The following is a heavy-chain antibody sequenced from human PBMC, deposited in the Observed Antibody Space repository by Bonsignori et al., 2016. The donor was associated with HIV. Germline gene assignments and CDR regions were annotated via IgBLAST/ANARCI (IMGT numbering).Heavy chain of an antibody. V-gene: IGHV1-2*02. D-gene: IGHD3-3*01. J-gene: IGHJ4*02. CDR3: ARGATADFWSGYYINY. CDR1: GYTFTGYY. Sequence: ASVKVSCKASGYTFTGYYIHWVRQAPGQGLEWMGWINPNSGGTNYAQKFQGRVTMTRDTSISTACMDLSRLRSDDTAVYYCARGATADFWSGYYINYWGQGTLVTVSS. CDR2: INPNSGGT.